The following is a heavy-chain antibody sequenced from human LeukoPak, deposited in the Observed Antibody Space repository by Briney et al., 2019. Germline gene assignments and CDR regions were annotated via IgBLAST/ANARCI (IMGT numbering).Heavy chain of an antibody. CDR3: ARRSKSTGYYPPSYYYMDV. D-gene: IGHD3-9*01. J-gene: IGHJ6*03. Sequence: SETLSLTCAVYGGSFSGYYWSWIRQPPGKGLEWIGEINHSGSTNYNPSLKSRVTISVDTSKNQFSLKLSSVTAADTAVYYCARRSKSTGYYPPSYYYMDVWGKGTTVTISS. CDR1: GGSFSGYY. CDR2: INHSGST. V-gene: IGHV4-34*01.